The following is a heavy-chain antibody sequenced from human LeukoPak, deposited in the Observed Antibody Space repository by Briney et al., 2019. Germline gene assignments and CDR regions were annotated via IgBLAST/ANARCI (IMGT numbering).Heavy chain of an antibody. J-gene: IGHJ4*02. Sequence: ASVKVSCKTSGYILTNYGISWVRQAPGQGLEWMGWISGYDGGTNYAQKLQGRVTMTTDTSTTTTYMELRGPRSDDTAVYYCARVYYDFWSGYSNYDFWGQGTLVTVSS. D-gene: IGHD3-3*01. CDR3: ARVYYDFWSGYSNYDF. CDR1: GYILTNYG. V-gene: IGHV1-18*01. CDR2: ISGYDGGT.